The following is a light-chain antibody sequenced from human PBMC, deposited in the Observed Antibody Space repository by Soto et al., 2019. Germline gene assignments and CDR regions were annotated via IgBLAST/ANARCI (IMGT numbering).Light chain of an antibody. CDR3: QQYNNWPPLT. J-gene: IGKJ5*01. CDR2: DAS. Sequence: EIVLTQSPATLSLSPGERATLSCRASQSVSSYLAWYQQKPGQAPRLLIYDASNRATGIPARFSGSGSGTEFILTISSLQSEDFAVYYCQQYNNWPPLTFGRGTRREIK. V-gene: IGKV3-11*01. CDR1: QSVSSY.